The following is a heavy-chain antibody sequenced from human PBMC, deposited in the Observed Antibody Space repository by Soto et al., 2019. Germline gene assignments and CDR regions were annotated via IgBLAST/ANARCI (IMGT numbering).Heavy chain of an antibody. CDR2: INPSGGST. J-gene: IGHJ6*02. CDR3: ARTRKLGPHYYYGMDV. D-gene: IGHD7-27*01. CDR1: GYTFTSYY. Sequence: QVQLVQSGAEVKKPGASVKVSCKASGYTFTSYYMHWVRQAPGQGLEWMGIINPSGGSTSYAQKFQGRVTMTRYTSTSTVYMELSSLRSEDTAVYYCARTRKLGPHYYYGMDVWGQGTTVTVSS. V-gene: IGHV1-46*03.